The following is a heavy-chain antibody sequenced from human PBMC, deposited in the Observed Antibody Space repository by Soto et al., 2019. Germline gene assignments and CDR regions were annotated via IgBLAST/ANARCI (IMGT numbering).Heavy chain of an antibody. Sequence: EVQLVESGGGLVQPGGSLRLSCAASGLTFSDRYMDWVRQAPGKGLEWVGRIRKKTNSYTTEYAASVKGRFIISRDDSTNSLYLQMSSLKTEDTAVYYCTTVTTVDYYFDYWGQGTPVTVSS. CDR2: IRKKTNSYTT. D-gene: IGHD4-17*01. CDR3: TTVTTVDYYFDY. J-gene: IGHJ4*02. CDR1: GLTFSDRY. V-gene: IGHV3-72*01.